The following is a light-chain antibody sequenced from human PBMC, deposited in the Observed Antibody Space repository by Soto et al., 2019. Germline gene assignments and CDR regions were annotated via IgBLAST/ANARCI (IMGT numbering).Light chain of an antibody. CDR3: AGWDDSLNGGV. CDR1: SSNIGGKT. CDR2: SNN. Sequence: QAVVTQPPSASGTPGQRVTISCSGSSSNIGGKTVNWYQQLPGTAPKLLIYSNNQRPSGVPDRFSGSKSGTSASLAISGLQSEDEADYYCAGWDDSLNGGVFGGGTKVTVL. J-gene: IGLJ3*02. V-gene: IGLV1-44*01.